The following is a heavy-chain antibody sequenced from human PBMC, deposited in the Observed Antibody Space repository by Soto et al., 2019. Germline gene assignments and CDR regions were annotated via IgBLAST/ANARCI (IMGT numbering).Heavy chain of an antibody. CDR2: INPDASDA. D-gene: IGHD2-8*01. V-gene: IGHV3-74*01. J-gene: IGHJ3*02. Sequence: GGSLRLSCAASGFTFSSHWRHWVRQTPGEGLVSVSRINPDASDADYADSVKGRFTISRDNAKSTLYLDMNSLRAEDTGVYYCARPRTMVYSAFDTWGQGTMVTVSS. CDR1: GFTFSSHW. CDR3: ARPRTMVYSAFDT.